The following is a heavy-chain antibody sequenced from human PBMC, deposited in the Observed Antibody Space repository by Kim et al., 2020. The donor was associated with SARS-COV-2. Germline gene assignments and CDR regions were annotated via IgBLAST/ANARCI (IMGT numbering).Heavy chain of an antibody. J-gene: IGHJ4*02. CDR1: GGSFSGYY. D-gene: IGHD3-9*01. Sequence: SETLSLTCAVYGGSFSGYYWSWIRQPPGKGLEWIGEINHSGSTNYNPSLKSRVTISVDTSKNQFSLKLSSVTAADTAVYYCARRPIRYFDWTPAPVFYYWGQGTLVTVSS. V-gene: IGHV4-34*01. CDR2: INHSGST. CDR3: ARRPIRYFDWTPAPVFYY.